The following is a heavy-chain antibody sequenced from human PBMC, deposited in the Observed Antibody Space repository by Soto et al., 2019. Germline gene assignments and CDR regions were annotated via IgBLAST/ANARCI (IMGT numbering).Heavy chain of an antibody. V-gene: IGHV3-13*01. CDR3: ARGTHGHAFDI. Sequence: GGAVRLSCAASGFTFSSYDMHWVRQATGKGLEWVSAIGTAGDTYYPGSVKGRFTISRENAKNSLYLQMNSLRAGDTVVYYCARGTHGHAFDIWGQGTMVTVSS. J-gene: IGHJ3*02. CDR1: GFTFSSYD. CDR2: IGTAGDT.